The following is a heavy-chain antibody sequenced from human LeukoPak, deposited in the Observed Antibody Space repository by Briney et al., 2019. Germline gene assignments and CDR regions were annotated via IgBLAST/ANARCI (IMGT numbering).Heavy chain of an antibody. J-gene: IGHJ4*02. CDR2: IYTSGST. CDR1: GGSISSGSYY. D-gene: IGHD3-10*01. CDR3: ARAVTSWMSGGFDY. Sequence: SETLSLTCTVSGGSISSGSYYWSWIRQPAGKGLEWIGRIYTSGSTNYNPSLKSRVTISVDTSKNQFSLKLSSVTAADTAAYYCARAVTSWMSGGFDYWGQGTLVTVSS. V-gene: IGHV4-61*02.